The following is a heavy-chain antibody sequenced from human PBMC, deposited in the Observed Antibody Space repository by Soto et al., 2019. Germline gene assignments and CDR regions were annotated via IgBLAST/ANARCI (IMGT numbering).Heavy chain of an antibody. CDR3: ARDNSGCSNSDCYLSGWFDP. D-gene: IGHD2-2*01. Sequence: QLQLRESGAGLVKPSETLSLTCTVSGGSISSGAYSWTLIRQSPGKGLEWLGFIYQSGSTYYSPSLKSRVSISIDKSKNQLSLNLRSVTAADTAVYYCARDNSGCSNSDCYLSGWFDPWGQGTLVTVSS. V-gene: IGHV4-30-2*06. CDR1: GGSISSGAYS. CDR2: IYQSGST. J-gene: IGHJ5*02.